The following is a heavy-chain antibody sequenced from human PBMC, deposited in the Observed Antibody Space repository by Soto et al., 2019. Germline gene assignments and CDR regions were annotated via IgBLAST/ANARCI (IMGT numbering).Heavy chain of an antibody. Sequence: PSETLSLTCTVSGGSISSGGYYWSWIRQHPGKGLEWIGYIYYSGSTYYNPSLKSRVTISVDTSKNQFSLKLSSVTAADTAVYYCAIVGGLGRYSSRWFDPRGQGILVTGS. CDR2: IYYSGST. V-gene: IGHV4-31*03. CDR1: GGSISSGGYY. J-gene: IGHJ5*02. CDR3: AIVGGLGRYSSRWFDP. D-gene: IGHD3-16*02.